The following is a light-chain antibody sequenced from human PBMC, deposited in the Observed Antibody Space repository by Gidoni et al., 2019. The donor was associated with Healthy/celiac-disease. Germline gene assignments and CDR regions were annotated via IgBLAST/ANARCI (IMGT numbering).Light chain of an antibody. CDR3: QQSYSTPPT. CDR1: QSISSY. V-gene: IGKV1-39*01. CDR2: AAS. J-gene: IGKJ1*01. Sequence: DIQMTQSPSSLSASVGDRVTITCRASQSISSYLNWYQQKPVKAPKLLIYAASSWQSGVPSRFSGSGSGTDFTRTISSLQPEDFATYYCQQSYSTPPTFGQXTKVEIK.